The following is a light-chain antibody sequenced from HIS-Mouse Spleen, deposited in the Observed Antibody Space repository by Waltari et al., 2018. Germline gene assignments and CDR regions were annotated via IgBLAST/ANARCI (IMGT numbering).Light chain of an antibody. CDR1: SSDVGGYNY. CDR3: CSYAGSSTYV. CDR2: EGS. V-gene: IGLV2-23*01. Sequence: QSALTQPASVSGSPGQSITISCTGTSSDVGGYNYVSWYQQHPGKAPKLMIYEGSKRPSGVSHRFSGSKSGNTASLTISGLQAEDEADYYCCSYAGSSTYVFGTGTKVTVL. J-gene: IGLJ1*01.